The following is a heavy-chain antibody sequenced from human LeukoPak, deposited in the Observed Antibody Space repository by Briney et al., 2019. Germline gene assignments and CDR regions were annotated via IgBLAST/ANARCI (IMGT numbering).Heavy chain of an antibody. CDR1: GYTFTGYY. D-gene: IGHD6-13*01. J-gene: IGHJ4*02. V-gene: IGHV1-2*06. CDR3: ATDLRHSWRDY. Sequence: ASVKVPCKASGYTFTGYYMHWVRQAPGQGLEWMGRINPNSGGTNYAQRFQGRVTMTRDTSISTAYMELSRLRSDDTAVYYCATDLRHSWRDYWGQGTLVTVSS. CDR2: INPNSGGT.